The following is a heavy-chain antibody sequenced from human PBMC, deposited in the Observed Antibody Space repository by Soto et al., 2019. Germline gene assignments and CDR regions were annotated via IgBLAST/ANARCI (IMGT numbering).Heavy chain of an antibody. CDR1: GFTFSTYG. CDR2: IWHDGSNT. J-gene: IGHJ3*01. D-gene: IGHD3-9*01. CDR3: ATEIDWLHAFDF. Sequence: QVRLVKFGGGVFQAGNSLRLSCAASGFTFSTYGMHWVRQAPGKGLEWVAHIWHDGSNTYYIDSVKGRFTISRDNSKNTLYLQMNSLRAEDTAVYYCATEIDWLHAFDFWGQGTMVTVSS. V-gene: IGHV3-33*01.